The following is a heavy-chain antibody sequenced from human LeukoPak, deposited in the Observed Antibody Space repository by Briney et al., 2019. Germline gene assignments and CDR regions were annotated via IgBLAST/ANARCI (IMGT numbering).Heavy chain of an antibody. D-gene: IGHD3-9*01. CDR3: ARVPVLRYFDWLPYYFDY. J-gene: IGHJ4*02. CDR1: GYTFTSYG. V-gene: IGHV1-18*01. Sequence: VASVKVSCKASGYTFTSYGISWVRQAPGQGLEWMGWISAYNGNTNYAQKLQGRVTMTTDTSTSTAYMELRSLRSDDTAVYYCARVPVLRYFDWLPYYFDYWGQGTLVTVSS. CDR2: ISAYNGNT.